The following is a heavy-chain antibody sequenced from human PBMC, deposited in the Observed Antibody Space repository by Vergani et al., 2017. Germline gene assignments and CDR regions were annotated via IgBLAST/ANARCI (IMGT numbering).Heavy chain of an antibody. CDR1: GFTFSSYS. CDR3: ARASRYCSGGSCFDY. D-gene: IGHD2-15*01. CDR2: ISSSSSYI. Sequence: EVQLVESGGGLVKPGGSLRLSCAASGFTFSSYSMNWVRQAPGKGLEWASSISSSSSYIYYADSVKGRFTISRDNAKNSLYLQMNSLRAEETAVYYCARASRYCSGGSCFDYWGQGTLVTVSS. V-gene: IGHV3-21*01. J-gene: IGHJ4*02.